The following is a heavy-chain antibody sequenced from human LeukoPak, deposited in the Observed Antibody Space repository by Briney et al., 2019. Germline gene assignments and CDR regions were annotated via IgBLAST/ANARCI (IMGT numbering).Heavy chain of an antibody. CDR1: GFTFSSYG. CDR3: ANTGYSSSWRHFDY. J-gene: IGHJ4*02. CDR2: IRYDGSNK. D-gene: IGHD6-13*01. V-gene: IGHV3-30*02. Sequence: GGSLRLSCAASGFTFSSYGMHWVRQAPGKGLEWVAFIRYDGSNKYYADSVKGRFTISRDNSKNTLYLQMNSLRAEDTAVYYCANTGYSSSWRHFDYWGQGTLVTVSS.